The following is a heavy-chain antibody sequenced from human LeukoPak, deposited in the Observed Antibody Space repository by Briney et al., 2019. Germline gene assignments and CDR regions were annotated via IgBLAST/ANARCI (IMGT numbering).Heavy chain of an antibody. CDR2: IRSRGGTI. V-gene: IGHV3-48*03. J-gene: IGHJ4*02. D-gene: IGHD4-23*01. CDR1: GFMFSSYE. CDR3: ARDFGRWFLDY. Sequence: GGSLRLSCAASGFMFSSYEMNWVRQAPGKGPEWVSYIRSRGGTIYYADSVKGRFTISRDNAKNSLYLQMNSLRAEDAAVYYCARDFGRWFLDYWGQGTLVTVSS.